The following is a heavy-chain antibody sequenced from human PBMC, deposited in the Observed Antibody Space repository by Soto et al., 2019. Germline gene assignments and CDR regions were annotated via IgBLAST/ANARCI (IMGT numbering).Heavy chain of an antibody. V-gene: IGHV3-30*18. CDR2: ISYDGSNK. Sequence: GGSLRLSCAASGFTFSSYGMHWVRQAPGQGLEWVAVISYDGSNKYYADSVKGRFTISRDNSKNTLYLQMNSLRAEDTAVYYCAKDHVAVAGNGLSYYGMDVWGQGTTVTVSS. CDR3: AKDHVAVAGNGLSYYGMDV. J-gene: IGHJ6*02. CDR1: GFTFSSYG. D-gene: IGHD6-19*01.